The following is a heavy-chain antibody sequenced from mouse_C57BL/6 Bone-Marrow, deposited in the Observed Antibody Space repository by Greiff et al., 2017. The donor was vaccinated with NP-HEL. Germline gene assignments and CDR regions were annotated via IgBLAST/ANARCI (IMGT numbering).Heavy chain of an antibody. CDR3: ARDGDYDVGFAY. V-gene: IGHV1-19*01. J-gene: IGHJ3*01. Sequence: EVQLQQSGPVLVKPGASVKMSFKASGYPFPDYYMNWVKQSHGKSLEWIGVINPNNGGTSYNQKFTGKATLTVDKSSSTAYMELNSLTSEYSAVYYCARDGDYDVGFAYWGQGTLVTVSA. CDR2: INPNNGGT. D-gene: IGHD2-4*01. CDR1: GYPFPDYY.